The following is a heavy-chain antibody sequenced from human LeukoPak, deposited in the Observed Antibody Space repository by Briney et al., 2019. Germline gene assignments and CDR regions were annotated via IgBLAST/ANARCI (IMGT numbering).Heavy chain of an antibody. CDR1: GGSFSGYY. V-gene: IGHV4-59*08. CDR3: ARHWDSSGYYYAYDY. J-gene: IGHJ4*02. CDR2: IYYSGST. Sequence: SETLSLTCAVCGGSFSGYYWSWIRQPPGKGLEWIGYIYYSGSTNCNPSLKSRVTISVDTSKNQFSLKLSSVTAADTAVYYCARHWDSSGYYYAYDYWGQGTLVTVSS. D-gene: IGHD3-22*01.